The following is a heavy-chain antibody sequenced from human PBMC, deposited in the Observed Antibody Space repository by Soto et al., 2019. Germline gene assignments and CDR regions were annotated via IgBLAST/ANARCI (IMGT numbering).Heavy chain of an antibody. J-gene: IGHJ6*02. Sequence: GGSLRLSCAASGFTFSSYGMHWVRQAPGKGLEWVAVIWYDGSNKYYADSVKGRFTISRDNSKNTLYLQMNSLRAEDTALYYCARDAISVTTNNLYYYGMDVWGQGTTVTVSS. CDR3: ARDAISVTTNNLYYYGMDV. D-gene: IGHD4-17*01. CDR2: IWYDGSNK. V-gene: IGHV3-33*01. CDR1: GFTFSSYG.